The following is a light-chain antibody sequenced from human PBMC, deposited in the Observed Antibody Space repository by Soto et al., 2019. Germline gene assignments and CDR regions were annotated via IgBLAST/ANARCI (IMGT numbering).Light chain of an antibody. V-gene: IGKV1-39*01. Sequence: DIQMPQSPSSLSASVGDRVTITCRAGQSISSYLNWYQQKPGKAPKLLIYAASSLQSGVPSRFSGSGSGTDFTLTISSLQPEDFATYYCQQSYSTPITFGQGTRLEIK. CDR2: AAS. J-gene: IGKJ5*01. CDR1: QSISSY. CDR3: QQSYSTPIT.